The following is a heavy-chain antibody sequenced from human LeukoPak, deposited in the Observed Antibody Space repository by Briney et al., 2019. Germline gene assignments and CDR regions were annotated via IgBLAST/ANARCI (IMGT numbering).Heavy chain of an antibody. D-gene: IGHD3-3*02. Sequence: GGSLRLSCAASGFTFSSHAMSWVRQAPGKGLEWVSSISASGGSTSYADSVRGRFTISRDNAKNTLFLQMNSLRAEDTAVYYCAGERHFYYFDYWGQGALVTVSS. V-gene: IGHV3-23*01. CDR2: ISASGGST. CDR1: GFTFSSHA. J-gene: IGHJ4*02. CDR3: AGERHFYYFDY.